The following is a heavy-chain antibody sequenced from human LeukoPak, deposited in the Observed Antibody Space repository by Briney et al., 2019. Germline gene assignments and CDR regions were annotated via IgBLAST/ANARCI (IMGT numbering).Heavy chain of an antibody. CDR2: ITTGDGNT. J-gene: IGHJ4*02. V-gene: IGHV3-23*01. CDR3: AKVTGGDMITYGGVDY. CDR1: GFTFSSYT. D-gene: IGHD3-16*01. Sequence: PGGSLRLSCTASGFTFSSYTMTWVRQAPGKGLKWVSTITTGDGNTYYADSVKGRFTISRDNSKNTLFLQMDSLRVEDTAVHYCAKVTGGDMITYGGVDYWGQGTLVTVSS.